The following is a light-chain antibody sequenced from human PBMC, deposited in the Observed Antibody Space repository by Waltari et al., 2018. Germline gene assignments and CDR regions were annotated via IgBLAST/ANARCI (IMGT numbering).Light chain of an antibody. V-gene: IGLV1-51*01. Sequence: QSGLTQPPSVSAAPGQQVTISCSGTSSNIGKNPVFWYQQLPGTAPKLLIYDNNERPSGIPDRVSGSKSGTSATLGITGLQTRDEADFYCASWDSSLSAGVFGGGTKLTVL. J-gene: IGLJ3*02. CDR3: ASWDSSLSAGV. CDR1: SSNIGKNP. CDR2: DNN.